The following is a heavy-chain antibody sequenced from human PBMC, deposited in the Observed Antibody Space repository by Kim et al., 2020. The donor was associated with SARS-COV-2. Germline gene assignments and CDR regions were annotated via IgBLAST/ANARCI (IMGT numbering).Heavy chain of an antibody. CDR1: GFTFSSYG. D-gene: IGHD2-2*01. Sequence: GGSLRLSCAASGFTFSSYGMHWVRQAPGKGLEWVAVISYDGSNKYYADSVKGRFTISRDNSKNTLYLQMNSLRAEDTAVYYCAKDLEGYCSSTSCYPID. CDR2: ISYDGSNK. V-gene: IGHV3-30*18. CDR3: AKDLEGYCSSTSCYPID. J-gene: IGHJ4*01.